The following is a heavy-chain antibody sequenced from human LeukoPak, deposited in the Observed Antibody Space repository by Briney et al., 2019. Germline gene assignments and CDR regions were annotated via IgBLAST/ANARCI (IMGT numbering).Heavy chain of an antibody. CDR1: GFSFGSFW. V-gene: IGHV3-7*01. J-gene: IGHJ1*01. CDR2: IKEDGSEE. D-gene: IGHD3-9*01. CDR3: GRDQYFQY. Sequence: QPGGSLRLSCVASGFSFGSFWMSWVRQAPGKGLEWVANIKEDGSEEHYLESVKGRFTISRDNAKNTVFLQMNSLRDEDSAVYYCGRDQYFQYWGQGTGVIVSS.